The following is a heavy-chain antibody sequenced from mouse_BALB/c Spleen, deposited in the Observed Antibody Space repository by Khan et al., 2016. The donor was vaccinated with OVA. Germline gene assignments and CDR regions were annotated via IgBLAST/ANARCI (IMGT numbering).Heavy chain of an antibody. Sequence: VQLQQSGPELVRPGESVKISCKGSGYTFTDYAMHWVKQSHAKSLEWIGVISVYYDDTTYNQKFKGKATMTVDKSSSTAYMELARLTSDDSAIYYCARGGQWLRRGGGNSDYWGQGTTLTVAS. D-gene: IGHD2-2*01. V-gene: IGHV1S137*01. CDR2: ISVYYDDT. CDR1: GYTFTDYA. J-gene: IGHJ2*01. CDR3: ARGGQWLRRGGGNSDY.